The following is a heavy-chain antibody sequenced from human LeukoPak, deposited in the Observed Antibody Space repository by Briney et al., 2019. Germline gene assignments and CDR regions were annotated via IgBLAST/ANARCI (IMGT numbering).Heavy chain of an antibody. CDR1: GFPLSAYS. CDR2: ISSTTNYI. Sequence: GRSLRLSCAASGFPLSAYSMNWVRQAPGKGLEWVSSISSTTNYIYYADSVKGRFTISRDNAKNSLYLQMNSLRAEDTAVYYCARVGYCISSTCRNYFDYWGQGTLVTVSS. CDR3: ARVGYCISSTCRNYFDY. V-gene: IGHV3-21*01. D-gene: IGHD2-2*01. J-gene: IGHJ4*02.